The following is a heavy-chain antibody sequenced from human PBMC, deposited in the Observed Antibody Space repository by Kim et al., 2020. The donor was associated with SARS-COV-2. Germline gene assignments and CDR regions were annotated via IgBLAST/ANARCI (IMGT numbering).Heavy chain of an antibody. CDR2: INTNTGNP. CDR1: GYTFTNYT. V-gene: IGHV7-4-1*02. Sequence: ASVKVSCKASGYTFTNYTMNWVRRAPGQGLEWMGWINTNTGNPTYAQGFTGRFVFSLDTSVSAAYLQISSLKAEDTAGYYCATLVCTGGVCSIDYWGQGTLVTVSS. D-gene: IGHD2-8*02. CDR3: ATLVCTGGVCSIDY. J-gene: IGHJ4*02.